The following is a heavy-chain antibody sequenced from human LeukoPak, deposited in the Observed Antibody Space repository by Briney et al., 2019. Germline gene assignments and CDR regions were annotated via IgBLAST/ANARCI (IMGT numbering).Heavy chain of an antibody. J-gene: IGHJ4*02. CDR2: INPNSGGT. V-gene: IGHV1-2*06. Sequence: ASVKVSCKASGYTFTGYYMHWVRQAPGQGLEWMGRINPNSGGTNYAQKFQGRVTMTRDTSISTVYMELSRLRSDDTAVYYCARGPDYYDNTSDYWGQGTLVTVSS. D-gene: IGHD3-22*01. CDR1: GYTFTGYY. CDR3: ARGPDYYDNTSDY.